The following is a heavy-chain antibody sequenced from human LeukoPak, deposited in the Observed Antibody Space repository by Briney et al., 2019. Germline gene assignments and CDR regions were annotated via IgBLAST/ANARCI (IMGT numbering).Heavy chain of an antibody. CDR2: IYYSGST. V-gene: IGHV4-31*03. J-gene: IGHJ3*02. CDR1: GGSICSDGYY. Sequence: SQTLSLTCTFSGGSICSDGYYWSWIRHHPGKGLEWIGYIYYSGSTYYNPSLKSRVTISVDTSKNQFSLKLSSVTAADTAVYYCAREQQLVPDAFDIWGQGTMVTVSS. CDR3: AREQQLVPDAFDI. D-gene: IGHD6-13*01.